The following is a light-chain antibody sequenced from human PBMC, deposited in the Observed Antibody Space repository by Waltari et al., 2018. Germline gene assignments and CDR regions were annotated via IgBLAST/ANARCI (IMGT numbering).Light chain of an antibody. CDR1: VGHITYA. J-gene: IGLJ3*02. Sequence: QFVVPQSPSASASLGASVRLTCTLSVGHITYAIAWHQQRPEKGLRFLIKLNGDGSHTKGDGIPDCFSASSSGSDYYLTISSLQSENEADYYCQTWATGGVFGGGTKLTVL. CDR2: LNGDGSH. V-gene: IGLV4-69*01. CDR3: QTWATGGV.